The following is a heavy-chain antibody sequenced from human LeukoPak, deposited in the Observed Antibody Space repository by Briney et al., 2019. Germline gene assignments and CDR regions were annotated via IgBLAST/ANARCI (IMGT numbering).Heavy chain of an antibody. D-gene: IGHD3-10*01. Sequence: GGSLRLSCAASGFTFSSYGMHWVRQAPGKGLEWVAFIRYDGSNKYYADSVKGRFTTSRDNSKNTLYLQMNSLRAEDTAVYYCAKDLPDYYGSGSPPDYWGQGTLVTVSS. J-gene: IGHJ4*02. CDR2: IRYDGSNK. CDR3: AKDLPDYYGSGSPPDY. V-gene: IGHV3-30*02. CDR1: GFTFSSYG.